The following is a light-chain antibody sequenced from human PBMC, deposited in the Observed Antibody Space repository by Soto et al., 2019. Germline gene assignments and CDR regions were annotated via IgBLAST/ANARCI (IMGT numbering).Light chain of an antibody. Sequence: DIQMTQSPSTLSASVGDRVTITCRASQSISSWLAWYQQKPGKAPKLLIYKASSIQSGVPSRFSGSGSATASAPPISSLQPDDFATYYCQQQWTFGQGTKVEIK. V-gene: IGKV1-5*03. CDR3: QQQWT. CDR1: QSISSW. J-gene: IGKJ1*01. CDR2: KAS.